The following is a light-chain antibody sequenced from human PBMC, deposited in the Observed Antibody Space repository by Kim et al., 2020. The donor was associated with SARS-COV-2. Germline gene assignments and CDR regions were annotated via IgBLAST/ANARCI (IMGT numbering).Light chain of an antibody. CDR1: QSISVW. CDR2: KAS. J-gene: IGKJ2*01. V-gene: IGKV1-5*03. Sequence: DIQMTQSPSTLSASVGDRVTITCRASQSISVWLAWYQQKPGKPPKLLIYKASNLEDGVPSRFSGSGSGTEFTLTITTLQPDDFATYSCQQYVSHPYTFGQGTKLEI. CDR3: QQYVSHPYT.